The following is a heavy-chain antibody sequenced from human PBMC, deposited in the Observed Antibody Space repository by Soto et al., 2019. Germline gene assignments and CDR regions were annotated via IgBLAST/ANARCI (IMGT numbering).Heavy chain of an antibody. Sequence: PGESLKISCEGSAYSFADYWIAWVRQRPGKGLEWMAIIYPGDSDTRYSPSFQGQVTISADKSISTAYLQWSSLKASDTAIYYCARYYHSSAWFDPWGQGTLVTVSS. CDR2: IYPGDSDT. J-gene: IGHJ5*02. CDR3: ARYYHSSAWFDP. D-gene: IGHD3-22*01. V-gene: IGHV5-51*01. CDR1: AYSFADYW.